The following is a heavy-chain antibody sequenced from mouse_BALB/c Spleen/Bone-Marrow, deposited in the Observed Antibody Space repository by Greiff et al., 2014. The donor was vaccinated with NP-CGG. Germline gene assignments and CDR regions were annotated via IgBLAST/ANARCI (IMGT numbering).Heavy chain of an antibody. Sequence: VQLQQSGAELVKPGASVKLSCTASGFNIKDTYMHWVKQRPEQGLEWIGRIDPANGNTKYDPKFQGKATITADTSSNTAYLQLSRLTSENTAVYYCASYYYGSSYGFAYLGQGTLVTVSA. J-gene: IGHJ3*01. CDR1: GFNIKDTY. D-gene: IGHD1-1*01. CDR3: ASYYYGSSYGFAY. CDR2: IDPANGNT. V-gene: IGHV14-3*02.